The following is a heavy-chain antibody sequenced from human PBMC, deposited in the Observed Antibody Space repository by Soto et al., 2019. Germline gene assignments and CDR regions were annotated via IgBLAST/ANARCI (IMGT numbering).Heavy chain of an antibody. D-gene: IGHD4-17*01. CDR3: ARALGREGYGDYPIRSDY. V-gene: IGHV1-69*10. CDR1: GGTFSSYT. J-gene: IGHJ4*02. CDR2: IIPILGIA. Sequence: ASVKVSCKASGGTFSSYTISWVRQAPGQGLEWMGRIIPILGIANYAQKFQGRVTITADKSTSTAYMELSSLRSEDTAVYYCARALGREGYGDYPIRSDYWGQGTLVTVSS.